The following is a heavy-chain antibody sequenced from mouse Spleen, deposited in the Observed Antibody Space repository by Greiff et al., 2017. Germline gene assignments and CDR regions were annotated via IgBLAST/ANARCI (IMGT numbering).Heavy chain of an antibody. CDR2: IDPSDSYT. V-gene: IGHV1-69*01. D-gene: IGHD4-1*01. CDR3: ARSDWSFAY. J-gene: IGHJ3*01. Sequence: QVQLQQPGAELVMPGASVKLSCKASGYTFTSYWMHWVKQRPGQGLEWIGEIDPSDSYTNYNQKFKGKATLTVDKSSSTAYMQLSSLTSEDSAVYYCARSDWSFAYWGQGTLVTVSA. CDR1: GYTFTSYW.